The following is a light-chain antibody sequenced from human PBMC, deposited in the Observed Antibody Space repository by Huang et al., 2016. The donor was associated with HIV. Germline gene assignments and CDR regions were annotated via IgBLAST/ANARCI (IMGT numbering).Light chain of an antibody. CDR2: GAS. Sequence: EIVMTQSPATLFVSPGERATLSCRASQSISSNLAWYQQKPGQAPRVLIYGASTRASGVPARFSGAGSGTEFTLAISSVQSEDLAVYYCQQYDQWPPGYTFGQGTKL. CDR3: QQYDQWPPGYT. J-gene: IGKJ2*01. V-gene: IGKV3-15*01. CDR1: QSISSN.